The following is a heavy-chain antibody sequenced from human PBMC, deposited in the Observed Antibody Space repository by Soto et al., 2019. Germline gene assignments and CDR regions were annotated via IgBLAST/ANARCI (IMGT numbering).Heavy chain of an antibody. Sequence: GRTLRLSCAASGFTFSSYGMHWVRQAPGKGLERVAVISYDGSNKYYADSVKGRFTISRDNSKNTLYLQMNSLRAEDTAAYYCAKEGEVAEPYYFYCIDVWVQGATV. CDR3: AKEGEVAEPYYFYCIDV. CDR1: GFTFSSYG. CDR2: ISYDGSNK. D-gene: IGHD5-12*01. J-gene: IGHJ6*02. V-gene: IGHV3-30*18.